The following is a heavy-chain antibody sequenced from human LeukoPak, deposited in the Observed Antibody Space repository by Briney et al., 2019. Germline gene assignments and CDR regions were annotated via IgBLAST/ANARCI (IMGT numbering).Heavy chain of an antibody. D-gene: IGHD1-1*01. V-gene: IGHV3-7*01. J-gene: IGHJ4*02. CDR2: IKEDGSKK. CDR3: ATPTAGTWHFDY. CDR1: GFTLSSYW. Sequence: GGSLRLSCGASGFTLSSYWMTWVRQAPGKGLEWVANIKEDGSKKYYVESVRGRFTISRDNAENSLYLQMNSLRAEDTAVYYCATPTAGTWHFDYWGQGTLVTVSS.